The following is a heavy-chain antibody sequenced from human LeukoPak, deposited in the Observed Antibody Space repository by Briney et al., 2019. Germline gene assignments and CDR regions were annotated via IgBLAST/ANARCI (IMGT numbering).Heavy chain of an antibody. CDR1: GGSISSYY. CDR3: ARILPQTYDSSAYYYFGMGTFDI. CDR2: INHSGST. J-gene: IGHJ3*02. D-gene: IGHD3-22*01. Sequence: SETLSLTCTVSGGSISSYYWSWIRQPPGKGLEWIGEINHSGSTNYTPSLKSRVTISVDTSKNQFSLKLSSVTAADTAVYYCARILPQTYDSSAYYYFGMGTFDIWGQGTVVTVSS. V-gene: IGHV4-34*01.